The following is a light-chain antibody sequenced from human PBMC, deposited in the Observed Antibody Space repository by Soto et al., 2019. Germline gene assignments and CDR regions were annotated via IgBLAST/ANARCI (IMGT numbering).Light chain of an antibody. CDR3: QHYNSSSEA. V-gene: IGKV1-5*03. CDR1: QTISSW. CDR2: KAS. Sequence: DIQITQSPSSLSGSVGDRVTITCRASQTISSWLAWYEQKPGKAPKLLIYKASTLKSGVLSRFSGSGSGTEFTLTISSLQPDDFATYYCQHYNSSSEAFGQGTKVDI. J-gene: IGKJ1*01.